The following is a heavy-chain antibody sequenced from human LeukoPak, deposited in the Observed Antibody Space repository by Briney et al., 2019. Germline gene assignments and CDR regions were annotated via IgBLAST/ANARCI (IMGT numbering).Heavy chain of an antibody. Sequence: PGGSLRLSCSASGFPFSSYAMHWVRQAPGKGLEYVSAISDSGGSTYYADSVKGRFTISRDNAKNSLYLQMNSLRDEDSAVYYCARDQGIFDYWGQGTLVTVSS. V-gene: IGHV3-64*04. CDR2: ISDSGGST. CDR1: GFPFSSYA. CDR3: ARDQGIFDY. J-gene: IGHJ4*02.